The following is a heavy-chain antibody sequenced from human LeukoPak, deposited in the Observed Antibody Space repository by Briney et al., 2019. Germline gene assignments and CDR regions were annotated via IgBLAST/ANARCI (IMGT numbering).Heavy chain of an antibody. Sequence: SVKVSCKASGGTFSSYAISWVRQAPGQGLEWMGGIIPIFGTANYAQKFQGRVTITTDESTSTAYMELSSLRSEDTAVYYCGRVLRDFWSGYYYYMDVWGKGTTVTVSS. CDR1: GGTFSSYA. J-gene: IGHJ6*03. CDR3: GRVLRDFWSGYYYYMDV. CDR2: IIPIFGTA. V-gene: IGHV1-69*05. D-gene: IGHD3-3*01.